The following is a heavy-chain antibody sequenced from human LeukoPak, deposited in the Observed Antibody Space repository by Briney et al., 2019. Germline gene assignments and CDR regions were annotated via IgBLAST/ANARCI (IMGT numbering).Heavy chain of an antibody. CDR3: ARHPRLTSYYWYFDL. Sequence: PSETLSLTCAVYGGSFSGYYWSWIRQPPGKGLEWIGEINHSGSTNHNPSLKSRVTMSVDTSKNQISLKLSSVTAADTAVYYCARHPRLTSYYWYFDLWGRGTLVTVSS. CDR1: GGSFSGYY. CDR2: INHSGST. V-gene: IGHV4-34*01. D-gene: IGHD6-19*01. J-gene: IGHJ2*01.